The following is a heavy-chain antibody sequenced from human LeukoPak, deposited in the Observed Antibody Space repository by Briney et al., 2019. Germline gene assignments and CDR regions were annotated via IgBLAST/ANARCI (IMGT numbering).Heavy chain of an antibody. D-gene: IGHD2/OR15-2a*01. CDR3: ASQSLTHFPHFDL. V-gene: IGHV4-59*08. Sequence: SATLSLTCTVSGDSIDGYYWSWLRQPPGKGLEWVGYIYFTGNTKYNRSLKSRVTISIGASKKQFSLTLNSVTAADTGVYFCASQSLTHFPHFDLWGQGSLVTVSS. CDR2: IYFTGNT. J-gene: IGHJ4*02. CDR1: GDSIDGYY.